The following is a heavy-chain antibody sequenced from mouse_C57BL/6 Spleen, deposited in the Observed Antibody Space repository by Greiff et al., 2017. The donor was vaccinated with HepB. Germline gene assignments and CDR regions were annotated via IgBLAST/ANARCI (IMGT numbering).Heavy chain of an antibody. J-gene: IGHJ4*01. V-gene: IGHV1-54*01. CDR3: ATSGSSPYDY. Sequence: VQLQQSGAELVRPGTSVKVSCKASGYAFTNYLIEWVKQRPGQGLEWIGVINPGSGGTNYNEKFKGKATLTADKSSSTAYMQLSSLTSEDSAVYFCATSGSSPYDYWGQGTSVTVSS. CDR1: GYAFTNYL. CDR2: INPGSGGT. D-gene: IGHD1-1*01.